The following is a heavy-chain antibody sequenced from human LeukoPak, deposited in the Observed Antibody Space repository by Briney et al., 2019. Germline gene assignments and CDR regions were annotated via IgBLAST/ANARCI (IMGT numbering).Heavy chain of an antibody. J-gene: IGHJ5*02. Sequence: GGSLRLSCAASGFTFSIYSMNWVRQAPGKGLEWVSSISSSSSYIYYADSVKGRFTISRDNSKNTLYLQMNSLRAEDTAIYYCAKRPDSRKGGWFDPWGQGTLVTVSS. CDR1: GFTFSIYS. CDR2: ISSSSSYI. D-gene: IGHD3-16*01. V-gene: IGHV3-21*04. CDR3: AKRPDSRKGGWFDP.